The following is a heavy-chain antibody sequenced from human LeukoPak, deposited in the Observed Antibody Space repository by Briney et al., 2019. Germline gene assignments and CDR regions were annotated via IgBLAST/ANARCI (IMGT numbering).Heavy chain of an antibody. D-gene: IGHD3-10*01. V-gene: IGHV3-23*01. CDR3: AKATLWFGEVLPGWY. CDR2: ISGSGGST. J-gene: IGHJ4*02. CDR1: GFTFSSYA. Sequence: GGSLRLSCAASGFTFSSYAMSWVRQAPGKVLEWVSAISGSGGSTYYADSVKGRFTISRDNSKNTLYLQMNSLRAEDTAVYYCAKATLWFGEVLPGWYWGQGTLVTVSS.